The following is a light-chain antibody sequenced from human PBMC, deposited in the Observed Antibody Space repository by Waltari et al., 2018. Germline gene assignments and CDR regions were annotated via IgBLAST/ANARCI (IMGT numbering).Light chain of an antibody. CDR1: QGVGSY. V-gene: IGKV1-8*01. J-gene: IGKJ1*01. Sequence: AIRLTQSPSSIAASTGDRVTITCRASQGVGSYLAWYQQKSGRAPKLLLYASSSLEAEVPSRFGGSGSGTDFTLTISCLQSEDFASYFCQQYYSPVTFGQGTRV. CDR2: ASS. CDR3: QQYYSPVT.